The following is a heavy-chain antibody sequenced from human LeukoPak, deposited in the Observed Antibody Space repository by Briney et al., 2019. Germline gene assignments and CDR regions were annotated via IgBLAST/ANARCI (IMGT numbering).Heavy chain of an antibody. CDR3: ARQTVIAAAIDY. J-gene: IGHJ4*02. CDR2: IYYSGST. V-gene: IGHV4-61*05. CDR1: GGSISSSSYY. Sequence: SETLSLTCTVSGGSISSSSYYWSWIRQPPGKGLEWIGYIYYSGSTNYNPSLKSRVTISVDTSKNQFSLKLSSVTAADTAVYYCARQTVIAAAIDYWGQGTLVTVSS. D-gene: IGHD6-13*01.